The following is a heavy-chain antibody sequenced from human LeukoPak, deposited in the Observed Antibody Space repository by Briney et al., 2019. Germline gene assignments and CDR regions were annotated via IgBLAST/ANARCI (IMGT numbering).Heavy chain of an antibody. J-gene: IGHJ4*02. D-gene: IGHD3-3*01. CDR1: GSAIRSYY. CDR2: MYYGGTT. Sequence: SETLSLTCTVSGSAIRSYYWSWVRQPPGKGLEWIGYMYYGGTTDYNPSLKSRVTISADTSKNQFSLKLRSVTAADTAAYYCTRRADFWSDPYTSNHFDHWGQGALVTVS. V-gene: IGHV4-59*08. CDR3: TRRADFWSDPYTSNHFDH.